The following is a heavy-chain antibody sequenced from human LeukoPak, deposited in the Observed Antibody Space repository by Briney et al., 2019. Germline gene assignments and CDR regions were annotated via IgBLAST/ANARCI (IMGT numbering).Heavy chain of an antibody. J-gene: IGHJ4*02. D-gene: IGHD1-26*01. CDR2: ISGSGGST. CDR3: AKTPKWELPPRGPFDY. Sequence: TGGSLRLSCAASGFTFSSYAMSWVRQAPGKGLEWVSAISGSGGSTYYADSVKGRFTISRDNSKNTLYLQMNSLRAEDTAVYYCAKTPKWELPPRGPFDYWGQGTLVTVSS. CDR1: GFTFSSYA. V-gene: IGHV3-23*01.